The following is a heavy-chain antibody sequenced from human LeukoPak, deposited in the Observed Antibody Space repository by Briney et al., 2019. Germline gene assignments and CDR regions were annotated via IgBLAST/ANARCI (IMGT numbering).Heavy chain of an antibody. D-gene: IGHD1-1*01. J-gene: IGHJ4*02. CDR3: ARDRSTGTNY. V-gene: IGHV4-34*01. CDR1: GGSFSGYY. CDR2: INHSGST. Sequence: SETLSLTCAVYGGSFSGYYWSWIRQPPGKGLEWIGEINHSGSTNYNPSLKSRVTISVDTSKNQFSLKLSSVTAADTAVYYCARDRSTGTNYWGQGTLVTVSS.